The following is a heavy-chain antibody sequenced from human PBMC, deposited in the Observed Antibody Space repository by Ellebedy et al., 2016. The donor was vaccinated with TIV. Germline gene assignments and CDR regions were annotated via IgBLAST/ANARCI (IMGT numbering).Heavy chain of an antibody. Sequence: GESLKISCQGSGYRFSGFWIGWVRQMPGKGLEWMGLIYGGDSDARYNPSLQGQVTMSADKSINTAYLEWSTLKAADSAIYYCAGLSDSGSFYDWFDSWGQGTRVTVSS. CDR1: GYRFSGFW. V-gene: IGHV5-51*01. CDR2: IYGGDSDA. D-gene: IGHD1-26*01. CDR3: AGLSDSGSFYDWFDS. J-gene: IGHJ5*01.